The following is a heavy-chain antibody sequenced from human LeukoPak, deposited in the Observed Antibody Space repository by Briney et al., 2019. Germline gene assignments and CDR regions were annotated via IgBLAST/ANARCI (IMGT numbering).Heavy chain of an antibody. V-gene: IGHV3-30*02. CDR1: GFSFSNYG. CDR2: IRYDGSNK. D-gene: IGHD2-2*01. J-gene: IGHJ5*02. Sequence: GGSLRLSCAASGFSFSNYGMHWVRQAPGKGLEWVAFIRYDGSNKYYADAVKGRFTISRDNSKHTLYLQMNSLRPEDTAVYYCAKDGSPVAIFPYNWVDPWGQGTLVPVSS. CDR3: AKDGSPVAIFPYNWVDP.